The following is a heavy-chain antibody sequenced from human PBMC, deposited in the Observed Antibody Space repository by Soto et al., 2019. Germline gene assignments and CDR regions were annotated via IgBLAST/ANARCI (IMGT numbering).Heavy chain of an antibody. Sequence: EVQLVESGGGLVQPGRPLRLSCAASGFTFDDYAMHWVRQAPGKGLEWVSGISWNSGSIGYADSVKGRFTISRDNAKNSLYLQMNSLRAEDTALYYCAKGSPDIVAGSWFDPWGQGTMVTVSS. D-gene: IGHD2-15*01. CDR2: ISWNSGSI. J-gene: IGHJ5*02. CDR3: AKGSPDIVAGSWFDP. V-gene: IGHV3-9*01. CDR1: GFTFDDYA.